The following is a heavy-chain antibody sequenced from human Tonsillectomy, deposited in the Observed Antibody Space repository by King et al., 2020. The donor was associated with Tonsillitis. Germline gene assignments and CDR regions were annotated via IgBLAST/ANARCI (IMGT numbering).Heavy chain of an antibody. V-gene: IGHV1-18*01. Sequence: QLVQSGAEVKKPGASVKVSCKASGYTFTIYGISWVRQAPGQGLEWMGWISAYNGNTNYAQKLQGRVTMTTDTSTSTAYMGLRGLRSDDTAVYYCARDRGWLRLSGYGMDVWGQGTTVTVSS. CDR2: ISAYNGNT. D-gene: IGHD5-12*01. CDR3: ARDRGWLRLSGYGMDV. J-gene: IGHJ6*02. CDR1: GYTFTIYG.